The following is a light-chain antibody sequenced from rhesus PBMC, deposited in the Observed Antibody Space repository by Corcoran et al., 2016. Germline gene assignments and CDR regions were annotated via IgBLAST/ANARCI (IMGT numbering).Light chain of an antibody. CDR2: EVS. J-gene: IGLJ1*01. CDR1: SSDIGGYNR. V-gene: IGLV2-13*02. CDR3: SSDASSSAYI. Sequence: QAALTQSPSVSGSPGQSVTISCTGTSSDIGGYNRVSWYQQHPGNAPKLMIYEVSKRPSGVSDRFSGSKSGNTASLTISGLQAEDEADYYGSSDASSSAYIFGAGTRLTVL.